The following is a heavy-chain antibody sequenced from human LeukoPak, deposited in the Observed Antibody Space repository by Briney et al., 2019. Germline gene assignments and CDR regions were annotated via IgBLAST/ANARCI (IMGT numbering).Heavy chain of an antibody. CDR3: ASRPYAVAFDI. V-gene: IGHV4-39*07. D-gene: IGHD2-2*01. CDR1: GGSISSSSHY. Sequence: SQTLSLTCTVSGGSISSSSHYWGWIRQPPGKGLEWIGSIYYSGSTYYNPSLKSRVTISVDTSKNQFSLKLSSVTAADTAVYYCASRPYAVAFDIWGQGTMVTVSS. J-gene: IGHJ3*02. CDR2: IYYSGST.